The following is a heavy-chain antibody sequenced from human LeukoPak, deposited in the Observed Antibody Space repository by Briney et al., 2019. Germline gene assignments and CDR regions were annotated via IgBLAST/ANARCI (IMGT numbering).Heavy chain of an antibody. CDR2: ISGSGGST. CDR1: GFTFSSYA. J-gene: IGHJ1*01. V-gene: IGHV3-23*01. Sequence: GGSLRLSCAASGFTFSSYAMSWVRQAPGKGLEWVSAISGSGGSTYYADSVKGRFTISRDNSKNTLYLQMNSLRAEDTAVYYCASPGSDYYDSSGYYFAYFQHWGQGTLVTVSS. CDR3: ASPGSDYYDSSGYYFAYFQH. D-gene: IGHD3-22*01.